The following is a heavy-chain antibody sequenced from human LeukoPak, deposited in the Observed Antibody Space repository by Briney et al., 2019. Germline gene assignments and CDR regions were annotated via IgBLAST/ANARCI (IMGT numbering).Heavy chain of an antibody. CDR2: ISWNSGSI. J-gene: IGHJ5*02. D-gene: IGHD3-22*01. V-gene: IGHV3-9*01. CDR1: GFTFDDYA. CDR3: AKAPGGYDSSGKNWFDP. Sequence: GGSLRLSCAASGFTFDDYAMHWVRQAPGKGLEWVSGISWNSGSIGYADSVKGRFTISRDNAKNSLYLQMNSLRAEDTALYYCAKAPGGYDSSGKNWFDPWGQGTLVTVS.